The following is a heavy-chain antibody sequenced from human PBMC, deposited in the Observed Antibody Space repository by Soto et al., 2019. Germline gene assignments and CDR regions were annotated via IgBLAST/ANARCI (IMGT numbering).Heavy chain of an antibody. Sequence: EVQLVESGGGLVKPGGSLRLSCAASGFTFSSYSMNWVRQAPGKGLEWVSSISSSSSYIYYEDSVKGRFTISRDNAKNSLYLQMNSLRAADTAVYYCASANNWYYYYSMDVWGKGTTVTVSS. V-gene: IGHV3-21*01. D-gene: IGHD1-1*01. J-gene: IGHJ6*03. CDR2: ISSSSSYI. CDR1: GFTFSSYS. CDR3: ASANNWYYYYSMDV.